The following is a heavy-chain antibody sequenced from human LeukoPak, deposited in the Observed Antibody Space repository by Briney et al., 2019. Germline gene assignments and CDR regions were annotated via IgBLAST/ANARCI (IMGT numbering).Heavy chain of an antibody. Sequence: VKVSCKASGYTFTGYYMHWVRQAAGQGLEWMGWINPNSGGTNYAQKFQGRVTMTRDTSISTAYMELSRLRSDDTAVYYCAGNQPTTNYYYYGMDVWGQGTTVTVSS. J-gene: IGHJ6*02. CDR2: INPNSGGT. D-gene: IGHD1-1*01. V-gene: IGHV1-2*02. CDR1: GYTFTGYY. CDR3: AGNQPTTNYYYYGMDV.